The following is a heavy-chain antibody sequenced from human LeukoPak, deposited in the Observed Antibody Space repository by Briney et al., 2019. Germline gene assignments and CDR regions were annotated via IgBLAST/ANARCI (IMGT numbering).Heavy chain of an antibody. D-gene: IGHD3-22*01. CDR1: GGSISGYL. V-gene: IGHV4-59*01. J-gene: IGHJ3*02. CDR3: ARDLDYDSSRSDAFDI. CDR2: IHYSGVT. Sequence: PSETLSLTCTVSGGSISGYLWSWIRQPPGKGLEWIGYIHYSGVTKYNPSLRSRATISLDTSRNQFSLNLSSVTAADTAVYYCARDLDYDSSRSDAFDIWGQGTMVSVSS.